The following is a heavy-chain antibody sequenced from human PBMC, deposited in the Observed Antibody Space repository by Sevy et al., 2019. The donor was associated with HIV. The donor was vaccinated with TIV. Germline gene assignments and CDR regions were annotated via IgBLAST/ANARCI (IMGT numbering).Heavy chain of an antibody. CDR3: ARGKGYGYLGY. J-gene: IGHJ4*02. CDR2: IYYSGST. CDR1: GGSVSSGSYY. D-gene: IGHD5-18*01. Sequence: SETLSLTCTVSGGSVSSGSYYWSWIRQPPGKGLEWIGYIYYSGSTNYNPSLKSRVTISVDTSKNQFSLKLSSVTAADTAVYYCARGKGYGYLGYWGQGTLVTVSS. V-gene: IGHV4-61*01.